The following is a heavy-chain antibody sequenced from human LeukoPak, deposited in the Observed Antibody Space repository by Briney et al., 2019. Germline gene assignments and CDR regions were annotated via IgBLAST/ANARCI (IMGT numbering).Heavy chain of an antibody. Sequence: SVKVSCKASGGTFSSYAISWVRQATGQGLEWMGRIIPILGIANYAQKFQGRVTITADKSTSTAYMELSSLRSEDTAVYYCAREGVGLQGTFDYWGQGTLVTVSS. CDR3: AREGVGLQGTFDY. J-gene: IGHJ4*02. V-gene: IGHV1-69*04. D-gene: IGHD5-24*01. CDR1: GGTFSSYA. CDR2: IIPILGIA.